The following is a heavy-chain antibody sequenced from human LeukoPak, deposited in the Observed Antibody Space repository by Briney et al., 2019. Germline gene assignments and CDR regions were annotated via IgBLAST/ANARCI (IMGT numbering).Heavy chain of an antibody. Sequence: PVTVSCTASGGTFSSYAISWVRQAPGQGLEWMGGIIPIFGTANYAQKFQGRVTITADESTSTAYMELSSLRSEDTAVYYCARRSGSYPYYFDYWGQGTLVTVSS. CDR3: ARRSGSYPYYFDY. CDR2: IIPIFGTA. J-gene: IGHJ4*02. D-gene: IGHD1-26*01. V-gene: IGHV1-69*13. CDR1: GGTFSSYA.